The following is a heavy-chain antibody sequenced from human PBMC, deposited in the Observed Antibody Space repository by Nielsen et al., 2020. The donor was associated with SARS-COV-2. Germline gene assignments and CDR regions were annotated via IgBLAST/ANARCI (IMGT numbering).Heavy chain of an antibody. J-gene: IGHJ6*02. V-gene: IGHV1-46*01. D-gene: IGHD4-17*01. CDR3: ARDDTVTMYYYSYYGMDV. CDR2: INTSDGST. CDR1: GYTFPNYY. Sequence: ASVQVSCKASGYTFPNYYMHWVRQAPGQGLEGMGIINTSDGSTTYAQKFQGRVTMTRDTSKRTVYMELRSLRSEDTAVYYCARDDTVTMYYYSYYGMDVWGQGTTVTVSS.